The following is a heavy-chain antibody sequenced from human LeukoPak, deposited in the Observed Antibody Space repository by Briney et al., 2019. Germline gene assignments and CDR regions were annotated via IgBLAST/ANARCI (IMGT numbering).Heavy chain of an antibody. D-gene: IGHD6-13*01. J-gene: IGHJ1*01. CDR1: GSIFSTYG. V-gene: IGHV3-30*02. Sequence: GGSLRLSCAASGSIFSTYGMHWVRKAPGKGLEGVAFIQFDGSEEFYADSVKGRFTISRDNSKNTLYLQMNSLRAEDTAADYCARVSEYPAAAGPAGYFQHWGQGTLVTVSS. CDR3: ARVSEYPAAAGPAGYFQH. CDR2: IQFDGSEE.